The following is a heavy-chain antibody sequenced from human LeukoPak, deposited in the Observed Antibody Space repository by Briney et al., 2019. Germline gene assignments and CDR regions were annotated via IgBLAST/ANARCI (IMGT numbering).Heavy chain of an antibody. Sequence: GGSLRLSCAASGLTYSGYYMTWIRQAPGKGLEWVSYISSSSDTIYYADSVKGRFTISRDNADNSVYLQMNSLRAEDTALYYCPRVRHPEYCRTARSYVGYWGQGTLVTVSS. CDR2: ISSSSDTI. J-gene: IGHJ4*02. D-gene: IGHD2-2*01. CDR1: GLTYSGYY. V-gene: IGHV3-11*04. CDR3: PRVRHPEYCRTARSYVGY.